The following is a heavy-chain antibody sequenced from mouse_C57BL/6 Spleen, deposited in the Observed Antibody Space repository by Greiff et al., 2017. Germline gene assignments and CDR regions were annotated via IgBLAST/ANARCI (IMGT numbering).Heavy chain of an antibody. Sequence: EVKLVESGGGLVKPGGSLKLSCAASGFTFSDYGMHWVRQAPEKGLEWVAYISSGSSTIYYADTVKGRFTISRDNAKNTLFLQMTSLRSEDTAMYYCARERKPLYFDYWGQGTTLTVSS. J-gene: IGHJ2*01. V-gene: IGHV5-17*01. CDR3: ARERKPLYFDY. CDR1: GFTFSDYG. CDR2: ISSGSSTI.